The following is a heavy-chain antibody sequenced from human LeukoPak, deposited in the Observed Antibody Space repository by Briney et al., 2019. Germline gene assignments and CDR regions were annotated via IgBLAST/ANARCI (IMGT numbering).Heavy chain of an antibody. D-gene: IGHD6-13*01. CDR3: ARVGRSWFHYYYYYMDV. Sequence: ASVKVSCKASGYTFTSYAMNWVRQAPGQGLEGMGWINTNTGNPTYAQGFTGRFVFSLDTSVSTAYLQISSLKAEDTAVYYCARVGRSWFHYYYYYMDVWGKGTTVTVSS. J-gene: IGHJ6*03. CDR2: INTNTGNP. V-gene: IGHV7-4-1*02. CDR1: GYTFTSYA.